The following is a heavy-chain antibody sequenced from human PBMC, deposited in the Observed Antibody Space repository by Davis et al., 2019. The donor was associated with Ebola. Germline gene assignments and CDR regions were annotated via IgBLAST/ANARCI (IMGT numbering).Heavy chain of an antibody. CDR1: GDSVPSSGAA. J-gene: IGHJ6*02. V-gene: IGHV6-1*01. D-gene: IGHD5-18*01. Sequence: HSQTLSLTCAISGDSVPSSGAAWIWIRQSPSRGLEWLGRTYYNSKWYKDYAVSLKSRITFNPDTSKNQFSLQLNSVTPEDTALYYCARGWLRGGMDVWGEGTTVTV. CDR2: TYYNSKWYK. CDR3: ARGWLRGGMDV.